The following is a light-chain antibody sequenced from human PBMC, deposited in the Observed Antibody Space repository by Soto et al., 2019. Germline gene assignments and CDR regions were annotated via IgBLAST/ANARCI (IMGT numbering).Light chain of an antibody. V-gene: IGKV1-9*01. CDR3: QQLNSYPFT. CDR1: QGISSF. CDR2: AAS. J-gene: IGKJ3*01. Sequence: IQMTQSPSSLSASVGDRVTITCRSSQGISSFLAWYQQKPGKAPNLLIYAASTLQTGVPSRFSGSGSGTDFTLTISSLQPEDFATYYCQQLNSYPFTFGPGTKVDIK.